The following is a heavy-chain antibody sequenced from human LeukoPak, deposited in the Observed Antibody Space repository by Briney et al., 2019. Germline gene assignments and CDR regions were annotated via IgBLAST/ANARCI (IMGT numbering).Heavy chain of an antibody. J-gene: IGHJ4*02. V-gene: IGHV3-23*01. CDR3: AKSVYHSGNY. CDR2: ISGGTT. CDR1: GFTISTYG. Sequence: EGSLRLSCAASGFTISTYGMSWVRQAPGKGLEWVSSISGGTTYYADSVKGRFTISGDNSKNTVSLQMNSLRAEDTAVYYCAKSVYHSGNYWGQGTLVTVSS. D-gene: IGHD3-10*01.